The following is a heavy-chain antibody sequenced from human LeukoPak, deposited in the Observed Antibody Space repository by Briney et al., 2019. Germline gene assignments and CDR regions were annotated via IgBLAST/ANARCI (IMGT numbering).Heavy chain of an antibody. CDR2: INHSGST. D-gene: IGHD4-17*01. CDR1: GGSFSGYY. V-gene: IGHV4-34*01. CDR3: ARGGFGYGDFFNFDY. J-gene: IGHJ4*02. Sequence: PSETLSLTCAVYGGSFSGYYWSWIRQPPGKGLEWIGEINHSGSTNYNPSLKSRVTISVDTSKNQFSLKLTSVTAADTAVYYCARGGFGYGDFFNFDYWGQGTLVTVSS.